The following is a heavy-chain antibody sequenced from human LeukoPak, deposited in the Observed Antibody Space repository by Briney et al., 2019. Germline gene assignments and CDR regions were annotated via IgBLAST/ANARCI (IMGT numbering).Heavy chain of an antibody. D-gene: IGHD3-10*01. CDR2: INHSGST. CDR3: AREINLWFGESYYFDT. CDR1: GGSFSGYY. V-gene: IGHV4-34*01. J-gene: IGHJ4*02. Sequence: SETLSLTCAVYGGSFSGYYWSWIRQPPGKGLEWIGEINHSGSTNYNPSLKSRVTISVDTSKNQFSLNLSSVTAADTAVYYCAREINLWFGESYYFDTWGQGTLVTVSS.